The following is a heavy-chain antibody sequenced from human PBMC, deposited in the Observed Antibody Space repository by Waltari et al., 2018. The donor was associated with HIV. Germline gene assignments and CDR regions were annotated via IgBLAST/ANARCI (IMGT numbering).Heavy chain of an antibody. J-gene: IGHJ4*02. V-gene: IGHV3-53*01. Sequence: EVQLVESGGVLIQPGGSLILHCAASGLTVSSQYKSWVRQDRWKGLEWVAVIYSGGSTYYADSVKGRFTISRDNSKNTLYLQMNSLRAEDTAVYYCASSGSYVIDYWGQGTLVTVSS. D-gene: IGHD1-26*01. CDR2: IYSGGST. CDR1: GLTVSSQY. CDR3: ASSGSYVIDY.